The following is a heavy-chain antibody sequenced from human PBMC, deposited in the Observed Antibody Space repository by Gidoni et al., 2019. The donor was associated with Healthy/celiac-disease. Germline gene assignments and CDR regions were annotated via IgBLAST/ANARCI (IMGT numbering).Heavy chain of an antibody. D-gene: IGHD3-22*01. CDR2: IYHSGST. CDR3: ARGGYYDSSGATPDY. J-gene: IGHJ4*02. Sequence: QVQLQESGPGLVKPSETLSLTCTVSGYYFSSGYYWGWIRQPPGKGLEWIGSIYHSGSTYYNPSLKSRFTISVDTSKNQFSLKLSSVTAADTAVYYCARGGYYDSSGATPDYWGQGTLVTVSS. CDR1: GYYFSSGYY. V-gene: IGHV4-38-2*02.